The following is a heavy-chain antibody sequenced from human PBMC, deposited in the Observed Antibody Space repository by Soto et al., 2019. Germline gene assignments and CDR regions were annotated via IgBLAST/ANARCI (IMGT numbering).Heavy chain of an antibody. CDR3: AKAPAYYFDSSDFYLDS. J-gene: IGHJ4*02. CDR1: GFTFSNGA. V-gene: IGHV3-23*01. CDR2: ISGSGGTT. Sequence: GGSLRLSCAASGFTFSNGAMTWVRQAPGKGLEWVSTISGSGGTTDYAESVKGRFTISRANSKNTLYLQMSRLSAEDTAVYYCAKAPAYYFDSSDFYLDSWGQGTPVTVSS. D-gene: IGHD3-22*01.